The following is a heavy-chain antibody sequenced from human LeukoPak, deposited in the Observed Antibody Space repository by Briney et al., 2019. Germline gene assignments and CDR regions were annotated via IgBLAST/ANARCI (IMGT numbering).Heavy chain of an antibody. CDR1: GFTFGDYA. CDR3: TRVPRGSGWGTVDY. J-gene: IGHJ4*02. V-gene: IGHV3-49*03. Sequence: GGSLRLSCTTSGFTFGDYALSWFRQAPGKGLEWVGFIRSKTYGGTTEYAASVKGRFTISRDDSKSIAYVQMNSLKTEDTAVYYCTRVPRGSGWGTVDYWAQGTLVTVSS. D-gene: IGHD6-19*01. CDR2: IRSKTYGGTT.